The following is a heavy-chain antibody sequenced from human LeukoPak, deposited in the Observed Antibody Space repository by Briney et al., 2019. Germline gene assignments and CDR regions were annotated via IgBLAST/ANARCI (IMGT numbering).Heavy chain of an antibody. D-gene: IGHD3-3*01. CDR2: ISSSSSYI. CDR1: RFTFSTYW. J-gene: IGHJ3*02. CDR3: ARDRADFWSGSHDAFDI. Sequence: PGGSLRLSCAASRFTFSTYWMNWVRQAPGKGLEWVSSISSSSSYIYYADSVKGRFTISRDNAKNSLYLQMNSLRAEDTAVYYCARDRADFWSGSHDAFDIWGQGTMVTVSS. V-gene: IGHV3-21*01.